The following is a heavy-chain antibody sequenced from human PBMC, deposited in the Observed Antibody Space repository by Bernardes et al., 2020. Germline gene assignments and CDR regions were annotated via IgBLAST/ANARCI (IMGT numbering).Heavy chain of an antibody. J-gene: IGHJ3*02. CDR3: ARDLTVRLLGAFDI. CDR1: GFTFSSYE. Sequence: GGSLRLSCAASGFTFSSYEMNWVRQAPGKGLEWVSYISSSGSTIYYADSVKGRFTISRDNAKNSLYLQMNSLRAEDTAVYYCARDLTVRLLGAFDIWGQGTMVTVSS. CDR2: ISSSGSTI. D-gene: IGHD2-15*01. V-gene: IGHV3-48*03.